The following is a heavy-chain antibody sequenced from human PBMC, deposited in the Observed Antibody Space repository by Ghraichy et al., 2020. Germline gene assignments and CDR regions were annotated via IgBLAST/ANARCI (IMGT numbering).Heavy chain of an antibody. CDR2: ISSSSSYI. CDR1: GFSFSSYS. V-gene: IGHV3-21*01. J-gene: IGHJ4*02. Sequence: GESLNISCAASGFSFSSYSMNWVRQAPGKGLEWVSSISSSSSYIYYADSVKGRFTISRDNTKNSLYLQMNSLRAEDTAVYYCALAAVRYFDYWGQGTLVTVSS. CDR3: ALAAVRYFDY. D-gene: IGHD6-25*01.